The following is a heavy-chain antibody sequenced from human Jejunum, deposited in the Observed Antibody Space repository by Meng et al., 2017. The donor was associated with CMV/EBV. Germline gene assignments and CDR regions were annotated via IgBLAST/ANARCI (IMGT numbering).Heavy chain of an antibody. Sequence: GFTFSGDWMHWVRQAPGKGLMLVSRINGDGTGSGYADSVKGRFTISRDNANNMLYLQLDSLRAEDTAVYYCVTNVYCSGGGCRNYWGQGTLVTVSS. CDR3: VTNVYCSGGGCRNY. CDR1: GFTFSGDW. J-gene: IGHJ4*02. V-gene: IGHV3-74*01. D-gene: IGHD2-15*01. CDR2: INGDGTGS.